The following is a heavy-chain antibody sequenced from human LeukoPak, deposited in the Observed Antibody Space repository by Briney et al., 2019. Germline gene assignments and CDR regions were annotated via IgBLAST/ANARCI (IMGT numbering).Heavy chain of an antibody. D-gene: IGHD5-12*01. CDR3: ASRVEIGQFVVI. V-gene: IGHV4-59*08. J-gene: IGHJ4*02. CDR2: IYYSGST. Sequence: SETLSLTCTVSGGSISSYYWSWIRQPPGKGLEWIGYIYYSGSTNYNPSLKSRVTISVDTSKNQFSLKLSSVTAADTAVYYCASRVEIGQFVVIWGQGTLVTVSS. CDR1: GGSISSYY.